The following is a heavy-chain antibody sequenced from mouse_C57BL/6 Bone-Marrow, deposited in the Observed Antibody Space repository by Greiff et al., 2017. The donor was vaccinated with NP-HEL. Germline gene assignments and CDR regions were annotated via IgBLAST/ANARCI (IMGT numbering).Heavy chain of an antibody. J-gene: IGHJ2*01. Sequence: VMLVESGAELVKPGASVKLSCKASGYTFTEYTIHWVKQRSGQGLEWIGWFYPGSGSIKYNEKFKDKATLTADKSSSTVYMELSRLTSEDSAVYFGARHEAPLYYGSSFYYFDYWGQGTTLTVSS. D-gene: IGHD1-1*01. CDR2: FYPGSGSI. V-gene: IGHV1-62-2*01. CDR1: GYTFTEYT. CDR3: ARHEAPLYYGSSFYYFDY.